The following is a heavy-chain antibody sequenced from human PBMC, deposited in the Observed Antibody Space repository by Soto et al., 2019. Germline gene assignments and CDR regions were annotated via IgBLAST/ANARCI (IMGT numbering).Heavy chain of an antibody. D-gene: IGHD2-2*01. V-gene: IGHV3-23*01. CDR2: ISGSGGTT. CDR3: AKGVVVVPSAMSMGV. CDR1: GFTFSSYA. Sequence: QLWESGGGLVQPGGSLRLSCAASGFTFSSYAMSWVRQAPGKGLEWVSGISGSGGTTYYADSVKGRFTISRDNSKTTLYLQMSSLRAEDTAVYYCAKGVVVVPSAMSMGVWGKGTTVNVPS. J-gene: IGHJ6*03.